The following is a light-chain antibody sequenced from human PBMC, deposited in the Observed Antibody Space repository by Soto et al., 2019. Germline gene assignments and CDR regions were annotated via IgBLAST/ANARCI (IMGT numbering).Light chain of an antibody. CDR1: QSVSSY. J-gene: IGKJ4*01. V-gene: IGKV3-20*01. Sequence: EIVLTQSPGTLSLSVGERVTLSCRASQSVSSYLAWYQQTPGQAPRLLIYDTSNRATGTPDRFSGSGSGTDFTLTISRLVPEDFTVYYWHQYGSSPLTFGGGTTVEIK. CDR3: HQYGSSPLT. CDR2: DTS.